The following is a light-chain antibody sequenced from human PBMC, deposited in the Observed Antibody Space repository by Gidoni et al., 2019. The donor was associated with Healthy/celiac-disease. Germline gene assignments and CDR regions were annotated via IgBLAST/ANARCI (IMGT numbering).Light chain of an antibody. CDR2: AAS. V-gene: IGKV1-39*01. Sequence: DIQMTQSPSSLSASVGDRVTITCRASQSMSSYLNWYQQKPGKAPKLLIYAASSLQSGVPSSFSGSGSGTDFTLTISSLQPEDFATYYCQQSYSTPYTFXQXTKLXIK. J-gene: IGKJ2*01. CDR3: QQSYSTPYT. CDR1: QSMSSY.